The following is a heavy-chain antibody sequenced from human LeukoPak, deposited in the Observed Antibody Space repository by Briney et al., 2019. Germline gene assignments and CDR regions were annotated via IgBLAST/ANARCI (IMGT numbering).Heavy chain of an antibody. D-gene: IGHD6-13*01. Sequence: SETLSLTCTVSGGSISSYYWRWIRQPPGQGLEWIGYIYYSGSTNYNPSLKSRVTISVDTSKNQFSLKLSSVTAADTAVYYCARDPSSFYSSSWYWFDPWGQGTLVTVSS. CDR2: IYYSGST. CDR3: ARDPSSFYSSSWYWFDP. CDR1: GGSISSYY. V-gene: IGHV4-59*01. J-gene: IGHJ5*02.